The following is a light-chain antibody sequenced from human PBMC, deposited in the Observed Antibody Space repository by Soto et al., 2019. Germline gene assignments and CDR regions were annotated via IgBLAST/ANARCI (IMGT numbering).Light chain of an antibody. CDR3: QQASSFPPT. J-gene: IGKJ5*01. Sequence: DIQMTQSPSSVSASVGDRVTITCRASQDISSWLAWYQQKPGKAPKIMIYAASSLQGGVPSRFSGSGSGTEFTLTISTLQPEDSATYYCQQASSFPPTFGQGTRLDIK. V-gene: IGKV1-12*01. CDR1: QDISSW. CDR2: AAS.